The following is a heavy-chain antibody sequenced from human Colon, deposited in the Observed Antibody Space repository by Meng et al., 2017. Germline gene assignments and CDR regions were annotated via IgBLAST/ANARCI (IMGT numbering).Heavy chain of an antibody. D-gene: IGHD3/OR15-3a*01. CDR1: GITLMNYG. CDR3: AKQFRDFGLVTSFDY. V-gene: IGHV3-23*01. Sequence: GGPLRLSCAASGITLMNYGMHWVRQAPGKGLEWVSGISGSGSITYYADSLRGRFTISRDNSKNTLYLQMRSLRAEDTAVYYCAKQFRDFGLVTSFDYWGQGALVTVSS. J-gene: IGHJ4*02. CDR2: ISGSGSIT.